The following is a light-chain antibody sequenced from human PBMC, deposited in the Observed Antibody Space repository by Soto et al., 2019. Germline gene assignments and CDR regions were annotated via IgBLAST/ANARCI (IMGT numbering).Light chain of an antibody. CDR2: DAS. J-gene: IGKJ4*01. Sequence: SVLTQARGTLSFSPGDRAPLSCRASQSVSTYLAWYQHKPGQAPSLLIYDASNRATGVPARFSGSGSGTDFTLTITALEPEDFALYYCQQRSERPLTFGGGTKVDIK. CDR1: QSVSTY. CDR3: QQRSERPLT. V-gene: IGKV3-11*01.